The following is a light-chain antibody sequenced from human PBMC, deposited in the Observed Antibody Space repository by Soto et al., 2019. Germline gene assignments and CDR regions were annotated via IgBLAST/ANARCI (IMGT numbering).Light chain of an antibody. CDR1: QSVTIGY. V-gene: IGKV3-20*01. J-gene: IGKJ1*01. CDR2: GAR. Sequence: VRTQSPGTLSLAPGERATLSCRASQSVTIGYLAWFQQKPGQAPRLLIYGARTRATGVPDRVSASGSGTECSLTISRRETEDFAVDYCQQYGTSPWTFGQGTKVAIK. CDR3: QQYGTSPWT.